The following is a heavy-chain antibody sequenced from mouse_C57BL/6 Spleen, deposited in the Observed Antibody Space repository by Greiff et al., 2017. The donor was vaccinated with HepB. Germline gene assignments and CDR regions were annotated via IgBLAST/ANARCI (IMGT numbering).Heavy chain of an antibody. V-gene: IGHV1-82*01. CDR2: IYPGDGDT. Sequence: QVQLQQSGPELVKPGASVKISCKASGYAFSSSWMNWVKQRPGKGLEWIGRIYPGDGDTNYNGKFKGKATLTADKSSSTTYMQLSSLTSEDSAVYFCARGGYGNRYAMDYWGQGTSVTVSS. D-gene: IGHD1-1*01. CDR1: GYAFSSSW. CDR3: ARGGYGNRYAMDY. J-gene: IGHJ4*01.